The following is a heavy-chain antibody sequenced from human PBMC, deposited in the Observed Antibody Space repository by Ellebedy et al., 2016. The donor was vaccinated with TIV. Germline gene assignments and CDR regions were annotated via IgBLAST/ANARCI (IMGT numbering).Heavy chain of an antibody. Sequence: GESLKISCAASGFTFRSHTMNWVRQAPGKGLEWVSGISGSGGTTYYADSVKGRFTISRDNSKNTLYLQMDSLRAEDTAVYYCVRGDFSDTIDYWGQGTLVTVSS. J-gene: IGHJ4*02. D-gene: IGHD2-21*02. CDR1: GFTFRSHT. CDR3: VRGDFSDTIDY. V-gene: IGHV3-23*01. CDR2: ISGSGGTT.